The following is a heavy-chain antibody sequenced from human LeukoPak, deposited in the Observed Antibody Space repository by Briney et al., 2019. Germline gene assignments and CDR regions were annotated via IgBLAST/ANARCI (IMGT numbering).Heavy chain of an antibody. D-gene: IGHD1-1*01. J-gene: IGHJ4*02. Sequence: GGSLRLSCAASGFTSSSYSMNWVRQAPGKGLEWVSSTSSSSSYIYYADSVKGRFTISRDNAKNTLYLQMNSLRAEDTAVYYCAIRPNELDYFDYWGQGTLVTVSS. V-gene: IGHV3-21*04. CDR2: TSSSSSYI. CDR3: AIRPNELDYFDY. CDR1: GFTSSSYS.